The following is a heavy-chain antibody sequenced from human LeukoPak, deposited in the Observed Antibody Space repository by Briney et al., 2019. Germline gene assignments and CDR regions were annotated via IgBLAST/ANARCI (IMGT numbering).Heavy chain of an antibody. J-gene: IGHJ6*03. CDR2: INHSGST. CDR3: ARQLQGYYYYYMDV. D-gene: IGHD4-23*01. V-gene: IGHV4-34*01. CDR1: GGSFSGYY. Sequence: SETLSLTCAVYGGSFSGYYWSWIRQPPGKGLEWIWEINHSGSTNYNPSLKSRVTISVDTSKNQFSLKLSSVTAADTAVYYCARQLQGYYYYYMDVWGKGTTVTVSS.